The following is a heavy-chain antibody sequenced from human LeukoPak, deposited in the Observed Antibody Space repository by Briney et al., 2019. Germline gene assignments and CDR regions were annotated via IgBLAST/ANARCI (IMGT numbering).Heavy chain of an antibody. CDR1: GGSISSHY. CDR2: IFYSGST. D-gene: IGHD3-10*01. Sequence: SETLSLTCTVSGGSISSHYWSWIRQPPGKGLEWIGYIFYSGSTNYNPSLKSRVTISVDRSKNQFSLKLKSVTAADTAVYYCARAGAWQIDPWGQGTLVTVSS. J-gene: IGHJ5*02. V-gene: IGHV4-59*11. CDR3: ARAGAWQIDP.